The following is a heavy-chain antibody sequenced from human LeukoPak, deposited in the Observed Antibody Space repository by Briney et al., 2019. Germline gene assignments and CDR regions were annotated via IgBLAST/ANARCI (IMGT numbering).Heavy chain of an antibody. CDR2: ISSSSSYI. Sequence: NPGGSLRLSCAASGFTFSSYSMNWVRQAPGKGLEWVSSISSSSSYIYYADSVKGRFTISRDNAKNSLYLQMNSLRAEDTAVYYCARHIVTGDYLGWFDPWGQGTLVTVSS. D-gene: IGHD7-27*01. V-gene: IGHV3-21*01. J-gene: IGHJ5*02. CDR1: GFTFSSYS. CDR3: ARHIVTGDYLGWFDP.